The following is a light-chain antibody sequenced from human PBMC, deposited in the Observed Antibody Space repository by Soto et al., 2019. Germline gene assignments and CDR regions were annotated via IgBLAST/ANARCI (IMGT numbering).Light chain of an antibody. CDR1: SSNIGSNT. CDR2: SNN. CDR3: AAWDASLKGVV. J-gene: IGLJ2*01. V-gene: IGLV1-44*01. Sequence: QSVLTQPPSASGTPGQRVTISCSGSSSNIGSNTVNWYQQLPGTAPKLLIYSNNQRPSGVPDRFSGSKSGTSASLAISGLQSEDEADYYCAAWDASLKGVVFGGGTKLTGL.